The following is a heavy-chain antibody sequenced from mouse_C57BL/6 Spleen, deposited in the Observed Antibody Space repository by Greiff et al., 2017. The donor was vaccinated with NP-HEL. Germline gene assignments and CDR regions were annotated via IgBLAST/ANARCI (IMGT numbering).Heavy chain of an antibody. CDR1: GISITTGNYR. CDR2: IYYSGTI. J-gene: IGHJ2*01. V-gene: IGHV3-5*01. CDR3: ARERGHGNFFYFDY. Sequence: EVQLQESGPGLVKPSQTVFLTCTVTGISITTGNYRWSWIRQFPGNKLEWIGYIYYSGTITYNPSLTSRTTITRDTPKNQFFLEMNSLTAEDTATYYCARERGHGNFFYFDYWGQGTTLTVSS. D-gene: IGHD2-1*01.